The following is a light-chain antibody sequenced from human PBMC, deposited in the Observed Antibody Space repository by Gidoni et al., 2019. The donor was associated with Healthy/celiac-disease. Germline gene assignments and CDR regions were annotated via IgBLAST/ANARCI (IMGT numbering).Light chain of an antibody. CDR2: KAS. Sequence: DIPMTQSSTTLSASVGDRVTITCRASQSISSWLAWYQQKPGKAPKLLIYKASSLESGVPSRFSGSGSGTEFTLTISSLQPDDFATYYCQQYNSYSYTFXQXTKLEIK. CDR3: QQYNSYSYT. CDR1: QSISSW. V-gene: IGKV1-5*03. J-gene: IGKJ2*01.